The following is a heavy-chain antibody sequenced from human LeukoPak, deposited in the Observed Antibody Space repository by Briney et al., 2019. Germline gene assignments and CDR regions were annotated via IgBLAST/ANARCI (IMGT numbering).Heavy chain of an antibody. CDR3: ARSKARLLDY. CDR1: GGSISSSSYY. D-gene: IGHD6-6*01. CDR2: IYYSGST. V-gene: IGHV4-39*01. J-gene: IGHJ4*02. Sequence: SETLSLTCTVSGGSISSSSYYWGWIRQPPGKGLEWIGSIYYSGSTYYNPSLKGRVTISVDTSKNQFSLKLSSVTAADTAVYYCARSKARLLDYWGQGTLVTVSS.